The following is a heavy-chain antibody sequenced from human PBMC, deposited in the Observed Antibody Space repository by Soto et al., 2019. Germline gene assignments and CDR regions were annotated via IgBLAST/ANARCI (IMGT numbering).Heavy chain of an antibody. CDR2: IDPSDSYT. CDR1: GYSFTSYW. CDR3: ARSKYRGNYYYYYGMDV. D-gene: IGHD3-16*02. Sequence: PGESLKISCKGSGYSFTSYWISWVRQMPGKGLEWVGRIDPSDSYTSYSPSFQGHVTISADKSISTAYLQWSSLKASDTAMYYCARSKYRGNYYYYYGMDVWGQGTTVTVSS. J-gene: IGHJ6*02. V-gene: IGHV5-10-1*01.